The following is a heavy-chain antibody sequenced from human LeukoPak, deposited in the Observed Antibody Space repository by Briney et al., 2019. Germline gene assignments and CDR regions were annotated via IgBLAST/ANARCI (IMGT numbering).Heavy chain of an antibody. J-gene: IGHJ4*02. CDR3: TTDAGYSSRWYND. Sequence: GGSLRLSCAASGFTFTNAYMTWVRQAPGKGLEGVGRIKSKVDGGTIDYAAPVKGRFSISRDDSMNTLYLQMNRLRTEDTAVYYCTTDAGYSSRWYNDWGQGTLVTVAS. CDR2: IKSKVDGGTI. D-gene: IGHD6-13*01. CDR1: GFTFTNAY. V-gene: IGHV3-15*01.